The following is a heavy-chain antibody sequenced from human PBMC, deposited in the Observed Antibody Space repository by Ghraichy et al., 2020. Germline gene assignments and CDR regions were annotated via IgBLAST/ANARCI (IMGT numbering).Heavy chain of an antibody. CDR2: IDHDGTIT. J-gene: IGHJ3*01. V-gene: IGHV3-74*01. Sequence: ESLNISCTASGFTFITHWMHWVRQAPGKGLVWVSHIDHDGTITTYADSVKGRFTISRDNAKNTLYLQMNSLRVEDTAVYYCSREAGSGGISYGSDVWGQGTKVTVSS. CDR1: GFTFITHW. D-gene: IGHD6-6*01. CDR3: SREAGSGGISYGSDV.